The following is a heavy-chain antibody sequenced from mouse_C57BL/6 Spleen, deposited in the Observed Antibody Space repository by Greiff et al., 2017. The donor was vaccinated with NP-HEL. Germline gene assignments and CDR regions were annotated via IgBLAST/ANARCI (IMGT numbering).Heavy chain of an antibody. V-gene: IGHV1-63*01. J-gene: IGHJ4*01. Sequence: QVQLQQSGAELVRPGTSVKMSCKASGYTFTNYWIGWAKQRPGHGLEWIGDIYPGGGYTNYNEKFKGKATLTADKSSSTAYMQFSSLTSEDSAIYYCARGVRYYGDYAMDYWGQGTSVTVSS. D-gene: IGHD1-1*01. CDR3: ARGVRYYGDYAMDY. CDR1: GYTFTNYW. CDR2: IYPGGGYT.